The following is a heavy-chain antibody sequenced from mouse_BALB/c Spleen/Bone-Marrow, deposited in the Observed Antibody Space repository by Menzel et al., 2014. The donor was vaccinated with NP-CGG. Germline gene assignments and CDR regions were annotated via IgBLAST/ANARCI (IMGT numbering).Heavy chain of an antibody. CDR1: GFDFGRYW. CDR2: INPGSSTI. D-gene: IGHD6-1*01. CDR3: ARLVCAGATDN. Sequence: EVKLEESGGGLVQPGGSLNLACVASGFDFGRYWMSWARQAPGKGLEWIGEINPGSSTINYSPSLKDKFIMSRDNAKNTRYPQIRKMRDEDTAPYYCARLVCAGATDNWGQGTTLTVSS. V-gene: IGHV4-2*02. J-gene: IGHJ2*01.